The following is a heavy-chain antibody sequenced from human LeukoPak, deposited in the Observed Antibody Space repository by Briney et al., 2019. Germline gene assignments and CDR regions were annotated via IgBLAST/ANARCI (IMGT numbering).Heavy chain of an antibody. Sequence: PSETLSLTCTVSGGSISSSSYYWGWIRQPPRKGLEWIGSIYYSGSTYYNPSLKSRVTISVDTSKNQFSLKLSSVTAADTAVYYCARGGYCSSTSCYVHPSLHNWFDPWGQGTLVTVSS. J-gene: IGHJ5*02. V-gene: IGHV4-39*07. CDR1: GGSISSSSYY. CDR2: IYYSGST. D-gene: IGHD2-2*01. CDR3: ARGGYCSSTSCYVHPSLHNWFDP.